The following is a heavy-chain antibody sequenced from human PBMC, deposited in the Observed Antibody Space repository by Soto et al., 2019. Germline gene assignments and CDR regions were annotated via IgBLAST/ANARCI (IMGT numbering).Heavy chain of an antibody. Sequence: SVQVSYKAAGGTFSSYSISWVRPAPGQGLEWMGGIIPIFGTANYAQKFQGRVKITADESTSTAYMELSSLRAEDAAVYFCSRFRDWNDLLFDYWGQGTLVTVSS. CDR1: GGTFSSYS. V-gene: IGHV1-69*13. CDR2: IIPIFGTA. J-gene: IGHJ4*02. CDR3: SRFRDWNDLLFDY. D-gene: IGHD1-1*01.